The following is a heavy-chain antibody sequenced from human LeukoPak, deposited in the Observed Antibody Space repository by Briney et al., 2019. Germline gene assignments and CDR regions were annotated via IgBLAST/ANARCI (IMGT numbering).Heavy chain of an antibody. CDR1: GFTFSSYE. CDR3: AGDQWLAYDYYMDV. Sequence: SGGSLRLSCAASGFTFSSYEMNWVRQAPGKGLEWVSYISSSGSTIYYADSVKGRFTISRDNAKNSLYLQMNSLRAEDTAVYYCAGDQWLAYDYYMDVWGKGTTVAVSS. J-gene: IGHJ6*04. V-gene: IGHV3-48*03. CDR2: ISSSGSTI. D-gene: IGHD6-19*01.